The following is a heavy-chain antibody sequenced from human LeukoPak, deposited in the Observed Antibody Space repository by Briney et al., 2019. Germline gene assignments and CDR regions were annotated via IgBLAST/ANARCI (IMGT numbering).Heavy chain of an antibody. CDR2: ISSDGNNK. V-gene: IGHV3-30-3*01. J-gene: IGHJ4*02. CDR1: GFTFSSYA. CDR3: AREMARGVVPDY. Sequence: GGSLRLSCAASGFTFSSYAMYWVRQAPGKGLEWVAVISSDGNNKYYADSVKGRFTISRDTSKNTLYLQMNSLRGEDTAVYYCAREMARGVVPDYWGQGTLVTVSS. D-gene: IGHD3-10*01.